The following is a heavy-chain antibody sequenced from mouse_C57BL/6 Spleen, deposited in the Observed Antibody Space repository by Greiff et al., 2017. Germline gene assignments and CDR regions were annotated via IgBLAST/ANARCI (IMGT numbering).Heavy chain of an antibody. CDR2: IRLKSDNYAT. D-gene: IGHD1-1*01. CDR3: TGLYYYGSGPYWYFDV. V-gene: IGHV6-3*01. CDR1: GFTFSNYW. Sequence: EVMLVESGGGLVQPGGSMKLSCVASGFTFSNYWMNWVRQSPEKGLEWVAQIRLKSDNYATHYAESVKGRFTISRDDSKSSVYLQMNNLRAEDTGIYYCTGLYYYGSGPYWYFDVWGTGTTVTVSS. J-gene: IGHJ1*03.